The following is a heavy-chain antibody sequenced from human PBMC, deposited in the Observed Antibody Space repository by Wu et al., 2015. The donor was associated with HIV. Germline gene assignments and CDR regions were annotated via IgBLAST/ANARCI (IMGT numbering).Heavy chain of an antibody. CDR1: GYSFPHKF. Sequence: QVQLVQSGAEVRKPGASVKISCRPYGYSFPHKFIHWVRRAPGQGFEWMGLINPSSGDSISAQKFRGRVTLTRETTANRVYLELRSLRSDDTAFYYCARESIDMDSSGKRAHRGHYFDYWGQGTEVIVSS. J-gene: IGHJ4*02. CDR3: ARESIDMDSSGKRAHRGHYFDY. V-gene: IGHV1-46*01. D-gene: IGHD3-22*01. CDR2: INPSSGDS.